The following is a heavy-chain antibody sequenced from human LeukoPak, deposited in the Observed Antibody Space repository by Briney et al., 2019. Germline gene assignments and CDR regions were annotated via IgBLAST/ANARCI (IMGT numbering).Heavy chain of an antibody. J-gene: IGHJ4*02. D-gene: IGHD5-12*01. Sequence: PSQTLSLTCTVSGGSISSGSHYWSWIRQPAGKGLEWIGRIYTSGSTNYNPSLKGRVTISVDTSKNQFSLKLSSVTAADTAVYYCAESGYDLADYWGQGTLVTVSS. CDR3: AESGYDLADY. CDR1: GGSISSGSHY. V-gene: IGHV4-61*02. CDR2: IYTSGST.